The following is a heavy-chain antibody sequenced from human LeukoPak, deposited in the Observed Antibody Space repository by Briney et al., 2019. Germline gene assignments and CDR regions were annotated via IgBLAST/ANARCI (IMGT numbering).Heavy chain of an antibody. CDR2: INHSGST. Sequence: PSETLSLTCAVYGGSFSGYYWSWIRQPPGEGLEWIGEINHSGSTNYNPSLKSRVTISVDTSKNQFSLKLSSVTAADTAVYYCARVGGGYCSSTSCYRPINWFDPWAREPWSPSPQ. D-gene: IGHD2-2*01. J-gene: IGHJ5*02. V-gene: IGHV4-34*01. CDR3: ARVGGGYCSSTSCYRPINWFDP. CDR1: GGSFSGYY.